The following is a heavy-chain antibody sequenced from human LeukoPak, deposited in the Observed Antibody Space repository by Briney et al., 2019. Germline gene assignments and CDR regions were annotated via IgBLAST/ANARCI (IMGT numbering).Heavy chain of an antibody. V-gene: IGHV3-74*01. CDR1: GFTFSSYW. D-gene: IGHD6-25*01. J-gene: IGHJ6*03. CDR3: ARVGQRSDDYHYYYMDV. Sequence: GGSLRLSCAASGFTFSSYWMHWVRQAPGKGLVWVSRINSDGSSTSYADSVKGRFTISRDNAKNTLYLQMNSLRAEDTAVYYCARVGQRSDDYHYYYMDVWGKGTTVTVSS. CDR2: INSDGSST.